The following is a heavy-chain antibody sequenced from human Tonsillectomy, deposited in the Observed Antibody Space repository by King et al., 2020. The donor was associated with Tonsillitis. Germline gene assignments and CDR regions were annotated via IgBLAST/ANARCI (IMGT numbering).Heavy chain of an antibody. CDR3: AREGSGGRPLDY. D-gene: IGHD1-26*01. CDR2: IYTSGST. Sequence: VQLQESGPGLVKPSETLSLTCTVSGGSISSYFWTWIRQPAGKGLEWIGRIYTSGSTNYNPSLRSRVTMSVDASKNQFSLNLTPVTAADTAMYYCAREGSGGRPLDYWGQGTLVTVCS. V-gene: IGHV4-4*07. CDR1: GGSISSYF. J-gene: IGHJ4*02.